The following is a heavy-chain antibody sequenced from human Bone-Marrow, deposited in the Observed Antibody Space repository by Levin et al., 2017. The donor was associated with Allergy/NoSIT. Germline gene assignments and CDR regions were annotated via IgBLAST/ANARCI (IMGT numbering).Heavy chain of an antibody. CDR3: ARGPRFGDILTGYYIPHCDY. D-gene: IGHD3-9*01. CDR1: GFTFSSYG. V-gene: IGHV3-33*01. J-gene: IGHJ4*02. CDR2: IWYDGSNK. Sequence: PGGSLRLSCAASGFTFSSYGMHWVRQAPGKGLEWVAVIWYDGSNKYYADSVKGRFTISRDNSKNTLYLQMNSLRAEDTAVYYCARGPRFGDILTGYYIPHCDYWGQGTLVTVSS.